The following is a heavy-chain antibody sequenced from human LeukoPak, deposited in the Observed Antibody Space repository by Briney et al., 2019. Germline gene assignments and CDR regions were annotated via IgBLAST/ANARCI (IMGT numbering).Heavy chain of an antibody. CDR3: ARETSVTTGYYFDY. J-gene: IGHJ4*02. V-gene: IGHV4-30-4*01. Sequence: SETLSLTCTVSGGSISSGYYYWRWIRQHPGKGLEWIAYMYYTGSSYYNPSLKSRVTISLDTSKNQFSLKLSSVTAADTAVYYCARETSVTTGYYFDYWGQGILVTVSS. CDR1: GGSISSGYYY. D-gene: IGHD4-17*01. CDR2: MYYTGSS.